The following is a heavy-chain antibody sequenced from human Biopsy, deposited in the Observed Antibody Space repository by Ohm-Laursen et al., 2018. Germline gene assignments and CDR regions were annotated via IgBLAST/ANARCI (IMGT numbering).Heavy chain of an antibody. Sequence: SSVKVSCKASGYSLSTFGLNWVRQAPGQGLEWLGGSIPILGTGNYAQKFQDRVTVAADTSTSTATMELRSLRSDDTAVYYCATKLTGYFHHWGQGTLVIVSS. V-gene: IGHV1-69*06. J-gene: IGHJ1*01. CDR3: ATKLTGYFHH. CDR1: GYSLSTFG. CDR2: SIPILGTG. D-gene: IGHD3-9*01.